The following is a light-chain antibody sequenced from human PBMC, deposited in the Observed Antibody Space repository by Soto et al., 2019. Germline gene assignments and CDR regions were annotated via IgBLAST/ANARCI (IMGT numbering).Light chain of an antibody. J-gene: IGKJ5*01. CDR3: QLYGISPH. Sequence: EILLTHSPGTLCLSPGERATLSCKTSQSRGSNFLAWYQHKPGQAPRLLIYASSNRATGIPDRFSGSASGTDFTLTINRLEPEDFAVYYCQLYGISPHFGQGTRLEIK. CDR1: QSRGSNF. V-gene: IGKV3-20*01. CDR2: ASS.